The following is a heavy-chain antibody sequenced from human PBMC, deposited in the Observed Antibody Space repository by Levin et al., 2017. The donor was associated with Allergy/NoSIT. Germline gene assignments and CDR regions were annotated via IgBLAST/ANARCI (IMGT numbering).Heavy chain of an antibody. D-gene: IGHD6-6*01. CDR3: ARDKISRPRFWFDP. Sequence: GESLKISCKASGYTFNDYYIHWVRQAPGQGLEWMGWIHPDTGDTNYAQTFRGRVTMTRDTSINTAYVDLTSLRSDDTAVYYCARDKISRPRFWFDPWGQGTLVTVSS. CDR1: GYTFNDYY. CDR2: IHPDTGDT. J-gene: IGHJ5*02. V-gene: IGHV1-2*02.